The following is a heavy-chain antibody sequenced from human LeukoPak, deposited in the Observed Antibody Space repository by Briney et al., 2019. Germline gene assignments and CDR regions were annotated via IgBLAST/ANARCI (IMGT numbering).Heavy chain of an antibody. Sequence: GGSLRLSCAASGFTFSSYSMNWVRQAPGKGLEWVSSISSSSSYTYYADSVKGRFTISRDNAKNSLYLQMNSLRAEDTAVYYCARDESPWYAFDIWGQGTMVTVSS. J-gene: IGHJ3*02. D-gene: IGHD2-8*02. CDR2: ISSSSSYT. V-gene: IGHV3-21*01. CDR3: ARDESPWYAFDI. CDR1: GFTFSSYS.